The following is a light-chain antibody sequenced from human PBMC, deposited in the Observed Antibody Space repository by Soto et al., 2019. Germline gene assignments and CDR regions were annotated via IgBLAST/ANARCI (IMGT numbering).Light chain of an antibody. CDR2: ANN. CDR3: QSYDSTLSAYV. V-gene: IGLV1-40*01. CDR1: SSNIGAGYD. J-gene: IGLJ1*01. Sequence: QSVLTQPPSVSGSPGQRVTVSFSGSSSNIGAGYDVHWYQQLPGTAPKLLIYANNNLPSGVPDRFAGSMSVTSASLAITGLQAEVEADYYCQSYDSTLSAYVFGTGTKLPVL.